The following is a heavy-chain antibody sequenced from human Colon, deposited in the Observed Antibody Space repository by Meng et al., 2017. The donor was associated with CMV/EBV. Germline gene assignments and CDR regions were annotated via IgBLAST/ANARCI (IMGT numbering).Heavy chain of an antibody. J-gene: IGHJ4*02. Sequence: LHCTVSGGHIRTYYWSWVRQPPGKGLEWIAYVYYSGITKYNPSLKSRVTISLDTSKKQFSLNLSSVTAADTAVYYCAAMAATWYFDYWGQGTLVTVSS. D-gene: IGHD5-24*01. V-gene: IGHV4-59*01. CDR3: AAMAATWYFDY. CDR1: GGHIRTYY. CDR2: VYYSGIT.